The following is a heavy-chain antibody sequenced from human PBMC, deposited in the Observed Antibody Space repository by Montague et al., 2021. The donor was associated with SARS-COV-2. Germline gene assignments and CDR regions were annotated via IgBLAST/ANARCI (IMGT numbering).Heavy chain of an antibody. D-gene: IGHD2-2*01. CDR2: IFYRGTT. CDR1: GDSLTYFY. J-gene: IGHJ4*02. Sequence: SETLSLTCTVSGDSLTYFYWSWIRQSPGKGLEWIGNIFYRGTTNYNPSLKSRVTISVDTSKSQFSLNLTSVTAADTAVYYCVRGATRTFDYWGQGTLVTVSS. V-gene: IGHV4-59*01. CDR3: VRGATRTFDY.